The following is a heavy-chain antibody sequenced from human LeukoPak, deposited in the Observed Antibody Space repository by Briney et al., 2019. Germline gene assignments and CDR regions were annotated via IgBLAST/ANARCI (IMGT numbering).Heavy chain of an antibody. CDR1: GFTFSDLW. CDR3: AIATTGCGAFGS. Sequence: PGGSLRLSCAASGFTFSDLWMSWVRQAPGKGLECVASTNEAGGDKLYVDSVKGRFTISRDNSRNSLSLQMNSLTAEDTAIYYCAIATTGCGAFGSWGQGTLVSVSS. CDR2: TNEAGGDK. V-gene: IGHV3-7*01. D-gene: IGHD1-1*01. J-gene: IGHJ4*02.